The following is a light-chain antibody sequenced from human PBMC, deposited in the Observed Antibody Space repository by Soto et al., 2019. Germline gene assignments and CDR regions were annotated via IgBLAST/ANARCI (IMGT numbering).Light chain of an antibody. CDR3: SSYAVTNILV. CDR2: EVS. CDR1: SSDVGGYNY. J-gene: IGLJ1*01. V-gene: IGLV2-8*01. Sequence: QSALTQPPSASGSPGQSVTISCTGTSSDVGGYNYVSWYQQHPGKAPKVIIYEVSKRPSAVPDRFSGSKSGSTASLTVSGLQAEDEADYYCSSYAVTNILVFGTGTKLSVL.